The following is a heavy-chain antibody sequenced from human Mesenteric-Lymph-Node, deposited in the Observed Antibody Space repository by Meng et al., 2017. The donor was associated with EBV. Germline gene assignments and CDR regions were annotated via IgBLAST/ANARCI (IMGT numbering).Heavy chain of an antibody. D-gene: IGHD3-22*01. Sequence: LQLQESGSGLVKPSQTLSLTCAVSGGSISSGGYSWSWIRQPPGKGLEWIGYIYHSGSTYYNPSLKSRVTISVDRSKNQFSLKLSSVTAADTAVYYCARLDSSGYYTGWFDPWGQGTLVTVSS. J-gene: IGHJ5*02. V-gene: IGHV4-30-2*01. CDR1: GGSISSGGYS. CDR3: ARLDSSGYYTGWFDP. CDR2: IYHSGST.